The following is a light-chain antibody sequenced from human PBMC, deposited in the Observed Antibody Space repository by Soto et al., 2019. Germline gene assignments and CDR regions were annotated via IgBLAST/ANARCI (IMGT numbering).Light chain of an antibody. V-gene: IGLV2-14*01. CDR3: SSNTGSSINTVV. J-gene: IGLJ2*01. CDR2: EVS. CDR1: SSDVGKYNY. Sequence: QSVLTQPASVSGSPGQSITISCTGTSSDVGKYNYVSWYQQHPAKAPKLMIFEVSNRPSGVSNRFSGSKSGNTASLTISGLQAEDEAEYYCSSNTGSSINTVVFGGGTKVTVL.